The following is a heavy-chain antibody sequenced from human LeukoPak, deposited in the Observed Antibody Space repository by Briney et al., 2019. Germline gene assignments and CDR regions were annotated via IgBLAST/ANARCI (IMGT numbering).Heavy chain of an antibody. CDR1: GGTFSSYA. D-gene: IGHD2-2*01. V-gene: IGHV1-69*05. J-gene: IGHJ6*03. Sequence: GASVKVSCKASGGTFSSYAISWVRQAPGQGLEWMGGIIPIFGTANYAQKFQGRVTITTDESTSTAYMELSSLRSEDTAVYYCARGVVVPAAIPRQYYYYMDVWGKGTTVTVSS. CDR3: ARGVVVPAAIPRQYYYYMDV. CDR2: IIPIFGTA.